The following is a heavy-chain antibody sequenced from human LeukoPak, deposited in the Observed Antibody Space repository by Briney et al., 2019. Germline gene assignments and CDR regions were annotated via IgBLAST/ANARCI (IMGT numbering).Heavy chain of an antibody. V-gene: IGHV3-21*04. CDR3: ARERIVGAIDY. CDR1: GFTFSNYS. CDR2: ISSRSSYI. J-gene: IGHJ4*02. D-gene: IGHD1-26*01. Sequence: PGGSLRLSCAASGFTFSNYSMNWARQAPGKGLEWVSSISSRSSYIYYADSVKGRFTISRDNSKNTLYLQMNSLRAEDTAVYYCARERIVGAIDYWGQGTLVTVSS.